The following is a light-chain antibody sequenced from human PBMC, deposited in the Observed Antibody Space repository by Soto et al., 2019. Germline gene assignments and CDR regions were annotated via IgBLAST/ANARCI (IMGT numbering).Light chain of an antibody. J-gene: IGKJ1*01. CDR2: DAS. V-gene: IGKV1-5*01. Sequence: DIQMTQSPSTLSASVGDRVTITCRASQSISSWLAWYQQRPGKAPKVLIYDASTLESGVPSRFSGGGSGTEFTLTITSLQPDDFATYYCQEYTIDSRTFGKVTEV. CDR3: QEYTIDSRT. CDR1: QSISSW.